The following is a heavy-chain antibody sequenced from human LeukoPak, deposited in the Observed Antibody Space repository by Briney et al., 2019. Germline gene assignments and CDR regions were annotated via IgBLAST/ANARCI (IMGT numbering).Heavy chain of an antibody. D-gene: IGHD5-12*01. CDR3: ARQSGNGYSGYDFQAFDI. CDR2: TYYSGST. J-gene: IGHJ3*02. Sequence: PSETLSLTCTVSGGSISSHYWSWIRQPPGKGLGWIGYTYYSGSTNYNPSLKSRVTIPVDMSKNQFSLKLSSVTAADTAVYYCARQSGNGYSGYDFQAFDIWGQGTMVTVSS. V-gene: IGHV4-59*08. CDR1: GGSISSHY.